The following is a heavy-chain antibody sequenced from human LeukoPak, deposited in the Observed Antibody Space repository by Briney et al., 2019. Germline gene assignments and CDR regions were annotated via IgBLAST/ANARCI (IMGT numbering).Heavy chain of an antibody. V-gene: IGHV3-7*03. CDR2: INHNGNVN. J-gene: IGHJ6*02. Sequence: GGSLRLSCAASGFTFSSYWMSWVRQAPGKGLEWVASINHNGNVNYYVDSVKGRFTISRDNAKNSLYLQMSNLRAEDTAVYFCARGGGLDVWGQGATVTVSS. D-gene: IGHD3-16*01. CDR3: ARGGGLDV. CDR1: GFTFSSYW.